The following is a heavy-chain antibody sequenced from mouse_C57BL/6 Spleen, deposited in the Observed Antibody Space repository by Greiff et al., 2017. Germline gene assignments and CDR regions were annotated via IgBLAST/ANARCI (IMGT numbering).Heavy chain of an antibody. CDR3: ARCYDCYASWFAY. CDR2: INPNNGGT. J-gene: IGHJ3*01. V-gene: IGHV1-22*01. Sequence: DVLLVESGPELVKPGASVKMSCKASGYTFTDYYMHWVKQSPGKSLEWIGWINPNNGGTSYNQKFKGKATLTVNKSSSTAYMELRSLTSEDSAVYYCARCYDCYASWFAYWGQGTLVTVSA. D-gene: IGHD2-3*01. CDR1: GYTFTDYY.